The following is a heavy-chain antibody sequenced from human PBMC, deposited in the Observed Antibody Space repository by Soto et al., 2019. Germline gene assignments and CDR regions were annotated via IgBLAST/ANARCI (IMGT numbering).Heavy chain of an antibody. D-gene: IGHD5-18*01. V-gene: IGHV3-23*01. CDR2: ISGSGDGT. CDR3: AGPGYSSQDY. Sequence: VSLSLSCAASGFTFSSFALSWVRQAPGKGLEWVSAISGSGDGTDYAASVKGQFTISRDNSKNTLYLQMNSLRAEDTAVYYCAGPGYSSQDYWGQGALVTVSS. CDR1: GFTFSSFA. J-gene: IGHJ4*02.